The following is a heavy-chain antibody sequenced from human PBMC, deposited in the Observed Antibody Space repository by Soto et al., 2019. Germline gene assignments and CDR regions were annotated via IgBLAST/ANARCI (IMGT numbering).Heavy chain of an antibody. CDR1: GGSISSYY. D-gene: IGHD1-1*01. CDR2: IYYSGST. Sequence: QVQLQESGPGLVKPSETLSLTCTVSGGSISSYYWSWIRQPPGKGLEWIGYIYYSGSTNYNPSLKSRVTISVDTSKNQFSLKLSSVTAADTVVYYCARGQRSDYYYYYYMDVWGKGTTVTVSS. CDR3: ARGQRSDYYYYYYMDV. J-gene: IGHJ6*03. V-gene: IGHV4-59*01.